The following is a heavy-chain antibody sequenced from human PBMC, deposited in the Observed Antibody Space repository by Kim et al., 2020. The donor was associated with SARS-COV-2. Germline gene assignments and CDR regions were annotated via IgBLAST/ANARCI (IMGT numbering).Heavy chain of an antibody. CDR1: GGSFSGYY. J-gene: IGHJ6*02. CDR2: INHSGST. V-gene: IGHV4-34*01. CDR3: ARLAIAGTPYYYYYYGMDV. Sequence: SETLSLTCAVYGGSFSGYYWSWIRQPPGKGLEWIGEINHSGSTNYNPSLKSRVTISVDTSKNQFSLKLSSVTAADTAVYYCARLAIAGTPYYYYYYGMDVWGQGTTVTVSS. D-gene: IGHD2-15*01.